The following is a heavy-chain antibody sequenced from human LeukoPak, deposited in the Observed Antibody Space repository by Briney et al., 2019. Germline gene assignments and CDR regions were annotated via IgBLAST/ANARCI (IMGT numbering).Heavy chain of an antibody. D-gene: IGHD1-26*01. Sequence: SETLSLTCAVYGGSFNGYYWSWIRQPPGKGLEWIGEINHSGSTNYNPSLKSRVTISVDTSKNQFSLKLSSVTAADTAVYYCARSGSYRGYNWFDPWGQGTLVTVSS. CDR3: ARSGSYRGYNWFDP. CDR1: GGSFNGYY. V-gene: IGHV4-34*01. J-gene: IGHJ5*02. CDR2: INHSGST.